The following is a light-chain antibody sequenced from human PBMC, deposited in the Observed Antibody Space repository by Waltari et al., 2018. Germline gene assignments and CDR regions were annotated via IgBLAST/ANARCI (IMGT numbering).Light chain of an antibody. J-gene: IGKJ2*01. CDR2: LTS. Sequence: DIQMTQSPSSLSAPVEDRVPITCRTSQRVNDFLNWYQQKPGRAPKVLIHLTSKLQNGVPSRFSARGSGTEFTLTITNLQPEDFATYFCQQSYDAPFTFGQGTELAI. CDR1: QRVNDF. V-gene: IGKV1-39*01. CDR3: QQSYDAPFT.